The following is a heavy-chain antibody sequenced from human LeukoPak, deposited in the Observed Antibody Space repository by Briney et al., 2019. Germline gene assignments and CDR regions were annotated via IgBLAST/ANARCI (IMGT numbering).Heavy chain of an antibody. V-gene: IGHV3-9*03. CDR1: GFTFDDYA. D-gene: IGHD3-10*01. Sequence: GGSLRLSCAASGFTFDDYARHWVRPAPGKGLEWVSGISWNSGSIGYADSVKGRFTIFRDNAKNSLYLQMNSLSAEDMALYYCAKDASPYGCKGQSYYFDYWGQGTQVTVSS. J-gene: IGHJ4*02. CDR3: AKDASPYGCKGQSYYFDY. CDR2: ISWNSGSI.